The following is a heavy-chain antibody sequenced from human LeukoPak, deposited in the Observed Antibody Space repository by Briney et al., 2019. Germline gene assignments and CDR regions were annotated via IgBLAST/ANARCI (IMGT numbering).Heavy chain of an antibody. J-gene: IGHJ4*02. CDR1: GGSISSYY. V-gene: IGHV4-59*08. CDR3: ARQAAGTVDY. D-gene: IGHD6-13*01. CDR2: IHYSGST. Sequence: SETLSLTCTVSGGSISSYYWSWIRQPPGKGLEWIGYIHYSGSTNYNPSLKSRVAISVDTSKSQFSLKLSSVTAADTAVYYCARQAAGTVDYWGQGTLVTVPS.